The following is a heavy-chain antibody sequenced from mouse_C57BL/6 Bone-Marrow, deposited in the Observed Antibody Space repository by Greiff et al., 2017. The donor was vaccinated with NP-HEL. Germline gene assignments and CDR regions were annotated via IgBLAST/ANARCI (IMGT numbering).Heavy chain of an antibody. Sequence: EVHLVESEGGLVQPGSSMKLSCTASGFTFSDYYMAWVRQVPEKGLEWVANINYDGSSTYYLDSLKSRFIISRDNAKNILYLQMSSLKSEDTATYYCSREGGLRRRTYAMDYWGQGTSVPVSS. CDR1: GFTFSDYY. J-gene: IGHJ4*01. V-gene: IGHV5-16*01. D-gene: IGHD2-4*01. CDR2: INYDGSST. CDR3: SREGGLRRRTYAMDY.